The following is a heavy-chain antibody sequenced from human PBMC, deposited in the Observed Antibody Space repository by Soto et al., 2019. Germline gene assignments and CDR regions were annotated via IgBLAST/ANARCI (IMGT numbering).Heavy chain of an antibody. V-gene: IGHV3-15*01. CDR3: TTTRPGTNVFDN. Sequence: GGSLRLSCAASGITFSNAWMNWVRQAPGKGLEYIGRIRSKTDGGTTEYAAPVEGRFTISRDDSKNTLYLQMGGLKTEDTAVYYCTTTRPGTNVFDNWGQGTLVTVAS. D-gene: IGHD6-13*01. J-gene: IGHJ3*02. CDR1: GITFSNAW. CDR2: IRSKTDGGTT.